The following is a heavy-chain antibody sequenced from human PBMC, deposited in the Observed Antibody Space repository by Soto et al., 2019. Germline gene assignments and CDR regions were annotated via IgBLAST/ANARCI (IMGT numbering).Heavy chain of an antibody. J-gene: IGHJ4*02. CDR2: ISGSGGDT. D-gene: IGHD2-15*01. CDR3: AKDKGAGGGNFFEY. V-gene: IGHV3-23*01. CDR1: GFTFSKYA. Sequence: GGSLRLSCAASGFTFSKYAMSWVRQAPGKGLEWVSAISGSGGDTYYADSVKGRFTISRDQSRNTLYLQMNSLRAEDTAIYYCAKDKGAGGGNFFEYWGQGTLVTVSS.